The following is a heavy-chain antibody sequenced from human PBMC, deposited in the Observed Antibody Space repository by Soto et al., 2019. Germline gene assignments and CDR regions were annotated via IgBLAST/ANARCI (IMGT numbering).Heavy chain of an antibody. D-gene: IGHD3-22*01. CDR1: GFTFSSYA. J-gene: IGHJ4*02. CDR2: ISYDGSNK. Sequence: QVQLVESGGGVVQPGRSLRLSCAASGFTFSSYAMHWVRQAPGKGLEWVAVISYDGSNKYYADSVKGRFTISRDNSKNTLYLQMNSLRAEDTAVYYCARDGAITMIVVVMDPPSYFDYWGQGTLVTVSS. CDR3: ARDGAITMIVVVMDPPSYFDY. V-gene: IGHV3-30-3*01.